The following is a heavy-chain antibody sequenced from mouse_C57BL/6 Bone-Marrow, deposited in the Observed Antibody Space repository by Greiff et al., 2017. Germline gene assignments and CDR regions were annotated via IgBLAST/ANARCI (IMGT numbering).Heavy chain of an antibody. CDR2: INPSSGYT. D-gene: IGHD3-2*02. V-gene: IGHV1-4*01. CDR3: APLDSSGYVRVY. J-gene: IGHJ3*01. Sequence: QVHVKQSGAELARPGASVKMSCKASGYTFTSYTMHWVKQRPGQGLEWIGYINPSSGYTKYNQKFKGKATLTVDTSSSTAYMQLSSLTSEDSAVYYCAPLDSSGYVRVYCGEESLWTVSA. CDR1: GYTFTSYT.